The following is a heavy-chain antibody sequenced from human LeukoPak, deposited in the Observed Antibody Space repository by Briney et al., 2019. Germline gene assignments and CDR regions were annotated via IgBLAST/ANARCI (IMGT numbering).Heavy chain of an antibody. Sequence: GGSLRLSCAASGFTFSSYAMHWVRQAPGKGLEWVAVISYDGSNKYYADSVKGRFTISRDNSKNTLYLQMNSLRAEDTAVYYCARDDPPLRSVGYYDSSGYTGPRWGQGTLVTVSS. V-gene: IGHV3-30-3*01. CDR3: ARDDPPLRSVGYYDSSGYTGPR. CDR2: ISYDGSNK. J-gene: IGHJ4*02. D-gene: IGHD3-22*01. CDR1: GFTFSSYA.